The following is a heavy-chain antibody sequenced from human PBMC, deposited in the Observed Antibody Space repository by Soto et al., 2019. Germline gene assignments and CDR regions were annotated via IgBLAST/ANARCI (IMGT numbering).Heavy chain of an antibody. J-gene: IGHJ6*02. CDR1: VFTFSSYS. CDR3: ARDDSSGWYEDYYYGMDV. Sequence: VGSLRLSCAHSVFTFSSYSMNCVRQSPGKWLEWVSSISSSSSYIYYADSVKGRFTISRDNAKNSLYLQMNSLRAEDTAVYYCARDDSSGWYEDYYYGMDVWGQGTTVTVSS. V-gene: IGHV3-21*01. D-gene: IGHD6-19*01. CDR2: ISSSSSYI.